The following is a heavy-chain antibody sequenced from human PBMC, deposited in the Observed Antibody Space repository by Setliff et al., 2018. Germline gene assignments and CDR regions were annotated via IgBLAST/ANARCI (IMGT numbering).Heavy chain of an antibody. Sequence: GGSLRLSCAASGFTLSHNWMNWVRQGPGKGLVWVSYINNDGSVTKYGDSVKGRFTISRDNAKNTLYLQMKSLRAEDTAVYYCAKDSLEVVIALHGMDVWGQGTTVTVSS. CDR1: GFTLSHNW. CDR2: INNDGSVT. D-gene: IGHD2-21*01. J-gene: IGHJ6*02. CDR3: AKDSLEVVIALHGMDV. V-gene: IGHV3-74*01.